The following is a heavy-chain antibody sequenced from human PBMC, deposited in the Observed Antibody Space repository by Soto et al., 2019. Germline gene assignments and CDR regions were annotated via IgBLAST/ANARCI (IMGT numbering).Heavy chain of an antibody. CDR2: IYHSGST. D-gene: IGHD2-21*02. CDR1: GYSISSGYY. CDR3: ARVGVVTAINWFDH. Sequence: SETLSLTCAVSGYSISSGYYWGWIRQPPGKGLEWIGSIYHSGSTYYNPSLKSRVTISVDTSKNQFSLKLSSVTAADTAVYYCARVGVVTAINWFDHWGQGTLVTVSS. J-gene: IGHJ5*02. V-gene: IGHV4-38-2*01.